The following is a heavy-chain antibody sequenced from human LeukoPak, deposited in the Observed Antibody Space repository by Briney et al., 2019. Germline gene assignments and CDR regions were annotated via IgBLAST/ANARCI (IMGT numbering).Heavy chain of an antibody. Sequence: GGPVKVSRKTSGGTFSNYAISWVRQAPGHGLEWMGRLTPIIAMAIYAQAFQGRATITADKSTSTAYMELSSLRSEDTAVYYCARGNGDHAGYFDYWGQGTLVTVSS. J-gene: IGHJ4*02. D-gene: IGHD4-17*01. V-gene: IGHV1-69*04. CDR3: ARGNGDHAGYFDY. CDR1: GGTFSNYA. CDR2: LTPIIAMA.